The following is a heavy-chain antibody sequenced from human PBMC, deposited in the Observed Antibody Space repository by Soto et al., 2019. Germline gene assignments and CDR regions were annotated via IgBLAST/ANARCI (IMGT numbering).Heavy chain of an antibody. CDR1: GYSFTSYW. D-gene: IGHD2-15*01. V-gene: IGHV5-51*01. J-gene: IGHJ5*02. CDR2: IYPGDSDT. CDR3: ARYCSGGSCYGRNWFDP. Sequence: GESLKISCKGSGYSFTSYWIGWVRQMSGKGLEWMGIIYPGDSDTRYSPSFQGQVTISADKSISTAYLQWSSLKASDTAMYYCARYCSGGSCYGRNWFDPWGQGTLVTVSS.